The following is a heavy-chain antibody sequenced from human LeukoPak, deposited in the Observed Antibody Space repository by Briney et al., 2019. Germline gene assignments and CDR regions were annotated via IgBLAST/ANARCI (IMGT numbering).Heavy chain of an antibody. CDR1: GFAFSSSW. CDR3: ARISTSVAGADY. D-gene: IGHD6-19*01. Sequence: GGSLRLSCAASGFAFSSSWMSWVRQAPGKGLEWVANIKQDGSEKYYVDSVKGRFTISRDNTKNSLYLQMDSLRAEDRAVYYCARISTSVAGADYWGQGALATVSS. V-gene: IGHV3-7*01. J-gene: IGHJ4*02. CDR2: IKQDGSEK.